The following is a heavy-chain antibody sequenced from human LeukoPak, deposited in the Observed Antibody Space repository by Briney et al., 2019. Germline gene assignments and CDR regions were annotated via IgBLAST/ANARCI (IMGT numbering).Heavy chain of an antibody. CDR2: IYSGGST. D-gene: IGHD3-3*01. Sequence: GGSLRLSCAASGFTVSSNYMSWVRQAPGKGLEWVSVIYSGGSTYYADSVKGRFTISRDNSKNTLYLQMNSLRAEGTAVYYCARGKTYYDFWSGYSEPPRFDYWGQGTLVTVSS. V-gene: IGHV3-53*01. CDR1: GFTVSSNY. CDR3: ARGKTYYDFWSGYSEPPRFDY. J-gene: IGHJ4*02.